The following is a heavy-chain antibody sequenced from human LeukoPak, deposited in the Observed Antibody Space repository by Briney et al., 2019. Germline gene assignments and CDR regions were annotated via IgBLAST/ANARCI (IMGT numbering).Heavy chain of an antibody. Sequence: GGSLRLSCAASGFTFSSYWMHWVRQAPGKGLVWVSRINSDGSSTSYADSVKGRFTISRDNAKNTLYLQMNSLRAEDTAVYYCARVDPTPGYCSGGSCHTFDYWGQGTLVTVSS. J-gene: IGHJ4*02. D-gene: IGHD2-15*01. CDR2: INSDGSST. CDR1: GFTFSSYW. CDR3: ARVDPTPGYCSGGSCHTFDY. V-gene: IGHV3-74*01.